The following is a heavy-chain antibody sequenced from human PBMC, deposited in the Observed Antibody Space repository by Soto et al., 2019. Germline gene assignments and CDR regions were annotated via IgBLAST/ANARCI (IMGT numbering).Heavy chain of an antibody. D-gene: IGHD6-19*01. J-gene: IGHJ6*02. V-gene: IGHV1-3*04. CDR2: INTGNGNT. CDR1: GYTFTSYA. Sequence: QVQLVQSGAEVKKPGASVKVSCKASGYTFTSYAMHWVRQAPGQRLEWMGWINTGNGNTKYSQKFQGRVTITRDTSASTAYMELSSLRSEDTAVYYCASSIGIAVAGDPLRYYYYGMDVWGQGTTVTVSS. CDR3: ASSIGIAVAGDPLRYYYYGMDV.